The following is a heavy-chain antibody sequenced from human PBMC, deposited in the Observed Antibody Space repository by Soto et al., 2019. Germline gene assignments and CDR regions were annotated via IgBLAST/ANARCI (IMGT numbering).Heavy chain of an antibody. V-gene: IGHV4-59*01. J-gene: IGHJ5*02. CDR3: ARDGDGYNLEWFDP. CDR2: IYYSGST. Sequence: SETLSLTCTVSGGSISSYYWSWIRQPPGKGLEWIGYIYYSGSTNYNPSLKSRVTISVDTSKNQFSLKLSSVTAADTAVYYCARDGDGYNLEWFDPWGQGTLVTVSS. D-gene: IGHD5-12*01. CDR1: GGSISSYY.